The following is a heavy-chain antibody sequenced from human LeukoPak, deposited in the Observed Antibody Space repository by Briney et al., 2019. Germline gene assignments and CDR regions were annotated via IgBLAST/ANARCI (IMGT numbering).Heavy chain of an antibody. Sequence: PSDTLSLTCTVSGHPISRYYWSWIRQPPGKGLEWIGYIYYSGSTNYNPSLKSRVTISQDTSKNQFSLKVRYVTAADTAVYYCASSAAGDDYWGERTLVTVSS. V-gene: IGHV4-59*08. CDR1: GHPISRYY. CDR2: IYYSGST. CDR3: ASSAAGDDY. D-gene: IGHD6-13*01. J-gene: IGHJ4*02.